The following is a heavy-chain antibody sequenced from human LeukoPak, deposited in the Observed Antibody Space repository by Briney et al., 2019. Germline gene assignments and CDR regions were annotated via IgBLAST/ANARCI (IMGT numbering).Heavy chain of an antibody. CDR2: MNHSGSS. CDR3: ARAPSGLVEPPTRGDYFDY. Sequence: SETLSLTCAVYGGSFSGYYWSWIRQSPGKGLEWIGEMNHSGSSNHNPSLKSRVTISVDTSKNQFSLKLRSVTAADTAVYYCARAPSGLVEPPTRGDYFDYWGQGTLVAVSS. V-gene: IGHV4-34*01. CDR1: GGSFSGYY. D-gene: IGHD2-2*01. J-gene: IGHJ4*02.